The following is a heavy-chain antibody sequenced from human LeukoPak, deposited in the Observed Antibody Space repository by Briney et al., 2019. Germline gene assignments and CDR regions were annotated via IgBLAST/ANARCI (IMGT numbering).Heavy chain of an antibody. CDR2: IIPIFGIA. Sequence: SVKVCCKASGGTFSSYAISWVRQAPGQGLEWMGRIIPIFGIANYAQKFQGRVTITADKSTSTAYMELSSLRSEDTAVYYCARDREGDGSNSFYYWGQGTLVTVSS. CDR1: GGTFSSYA. D-gene: IGHD5-24*01. V-gene: IGHV1-69*04. J-gene: IGHJ4*02. CDR3: ARDREGDGSNSFYY.